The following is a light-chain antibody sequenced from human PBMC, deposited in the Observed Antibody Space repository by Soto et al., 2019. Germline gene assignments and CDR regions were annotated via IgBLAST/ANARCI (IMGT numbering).Light chain of an antibody. CDR3: QQHNSWPWT. J-gene: IGKJ1*01. Sequence: EIVLTQSPATLSVSPGESATLSCRASQSVSSNLGWYQQKPGQAPRLLIYGTSTRITGIPARFSGSGSGTEFTLTISSLQSEDFAVYYCQQHNSWPWTFGQGTKVEIK. V-gene: IGKV3-15*01. CDR2: GTS. CDR1: QSVSSN.